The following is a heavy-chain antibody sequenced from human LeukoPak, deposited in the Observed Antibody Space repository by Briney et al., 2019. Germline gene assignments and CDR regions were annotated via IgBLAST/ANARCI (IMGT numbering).Heavy chain of an antibody. CDR3: ARDGRDYYDSSGYYYKVPNFDY. CDR1: GGTFSSYA. D-gene: IGHD3-22*01. V-gene: IGHV1-18*01. Sequence: ASVKVSCKASGGTFSSYAISWVRQAPGQGLEWMGWISAYNGNTNYAQKLQGRVTMTTDTSTSTAYMELRSLRSDDTAVYYCARDGRDYYDSSGYYYKVPNFDYWGQGTLVTVSS. J-gene: IGHJ4*02. CDR2: ISAYNGNT.